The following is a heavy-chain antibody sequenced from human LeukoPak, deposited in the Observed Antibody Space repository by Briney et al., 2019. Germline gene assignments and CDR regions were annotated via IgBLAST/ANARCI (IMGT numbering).Heavy chain of an antibody. CDR3: ASAGISGLFDY. D-gene: IGHD6-13*01. CDR1: GFTFSSYN. J-gene: IGHJ4*02. CDR2: ISSSSSYI. V-gene: IGHV3-21*01. Sequence: GGSLRLSCAASGFTFSSYNMNWVRQAPGKGLEWVSSISSSSSYIYYADSVKGRFTISRDISKNTLYLQMNSLRPDDTAVYYCASAGISGLFDYWGQGTLVTVSS.